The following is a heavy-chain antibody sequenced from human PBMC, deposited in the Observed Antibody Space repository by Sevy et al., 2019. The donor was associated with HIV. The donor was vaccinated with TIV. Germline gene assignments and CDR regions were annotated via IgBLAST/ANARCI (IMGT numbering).Heavy chain of an antibody. Sequence: ASVKVSCKTSGYTFTTFAITWVRQAPGQGLEWMGWITTYNGGTHSAQKFQDRVTMTADTSTKTVYLELRSLTSDDTAIYYWARGRAPNSMDVWGKGSTVTVSS. V-gene: IGHV1-18*01. CDR1: GYTFTTFA. CDR2: ITTYNGGT. CDR3: ARGRAPNSMDV. J-gene: IGHJ6*04.